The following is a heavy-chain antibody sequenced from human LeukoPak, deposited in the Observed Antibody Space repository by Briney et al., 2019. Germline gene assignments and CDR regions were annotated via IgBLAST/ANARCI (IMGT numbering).Heavy chain of an antibody. CDR3: ARDPVHYDILTGYYFSEANWFDP. CDR1: GGTFSSYA. Sequence: RASVKVSCKASGGTFSSYAISWVRQAPGQGLEWMGGIIPIFGTANYAQKFQGRVTITADKSTSTAYMELSSLRSEYTAVYYCARDPVHYDILTGYYFSEANWFDPWGQGTLVTVSS. CDR2: IIPIFGTA. J-gene: IGHJ5*02. D-gene: IGHD3-9*01. V-gene: IGHV1-69*06.